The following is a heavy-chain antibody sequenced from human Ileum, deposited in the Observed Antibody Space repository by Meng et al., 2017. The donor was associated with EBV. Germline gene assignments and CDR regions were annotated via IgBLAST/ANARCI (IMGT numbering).Heavy chain of an antibody. D-gene: IGHD1-14*01. CDR3: ARDPTGGEDHQRV. Sequence: HVLLQGSGPGLVKPSGTLSFTFAVSGGSISSSNWWSWVRQPPGKGLGWIGKIYHSGITIYNPSLKSRVTMSVDNSKNQFSLKLNSMTAADTAVYYCARDPTGGEDHQRVWGQGTLVTVSS. V-gene: IGHV4-4*02. CDR1: GGSISSSNW. J-gene: IGHJ4*02. CDR2: IYHSGIT.